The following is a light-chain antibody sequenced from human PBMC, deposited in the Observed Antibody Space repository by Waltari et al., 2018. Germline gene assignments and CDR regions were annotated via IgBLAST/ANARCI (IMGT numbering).Light chain of an antibody. CDR3: LLHYSGPWV. CDR2: DAS. Sequence: QAVVTQEPSLTVSPGGTVTLTCGSLAGAVTSGHYPYWFQQKPGQAPRTLIYDASTKHSWTPARFSGSLLGGKAALTLSGAQPEDEAEYYCLLHYSGPWVFGGGTKLTVL. J-gene: IGLJ3*02. CDR1: AGAVTSGHY. V-gene: IGLV7-46*01.